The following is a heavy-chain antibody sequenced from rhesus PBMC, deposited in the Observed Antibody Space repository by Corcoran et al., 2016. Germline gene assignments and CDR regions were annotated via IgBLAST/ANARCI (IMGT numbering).Heavy chain of an antibody. V-gene: IGHV4-165*01. CDR2: ISGSSGST. CDR1: GGSIISYW. Sequence: QVQLQESGPGLVKPSETLSLTCAVSGGSIISYWWSLIRQPPVNGLECIGYISGSSGSTYYNPSLKSRVTISTDTSKNQFSLKLSSVTAADTVVYYCARDQIAGTTSLDYWGQGVLVTVSS. D-gene: IGHD1-20*01. CDR3: ARDQIAGTTSLDY. J-gene: IGHJ4*01.